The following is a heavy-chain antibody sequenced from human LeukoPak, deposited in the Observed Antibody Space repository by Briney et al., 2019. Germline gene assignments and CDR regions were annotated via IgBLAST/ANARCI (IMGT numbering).Heavy chain of an antibody. CDR2: INQDGSEE. CDR1: GFTFSSYA. D-gene: IGHD5-12*01. V-gene: IGHV3-7*01. CDR3: VRDGGVSGYDLLDY. J-gene: IGHJ4*02. Sequence: SGGSLRLSCAASGFTFSSYAMTWVRQAPGKGLEWVAQINQDGSEEYYMDSVKARFTISRDNAKNSVFLQMNSLRAEDTAVYYCVRDGGVSGYDLLDYWGQGTLVTVYS.